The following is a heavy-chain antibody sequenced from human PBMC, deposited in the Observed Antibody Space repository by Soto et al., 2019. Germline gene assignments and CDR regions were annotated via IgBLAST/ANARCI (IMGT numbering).Heavy chain of an antibody. CDR1: GFTFSSYW. Sequence: GGSLRLSCAASGFTFSSYWMSWVRQAPGKGLEWVANIKQDGSEKYYMDSVKGRFTISRDNAKNSLYLQMNSLRAEDTAVYYCARGDFDWLLDAFDIWGQGTMVTVSS. D-gene: IGHD3-9*01. V-gene: IGHV3-7*01. CDR2: IKQDGSEK. CDR3: ARGDFDWLLDAFDI. J-gene: IGHJ3*02.